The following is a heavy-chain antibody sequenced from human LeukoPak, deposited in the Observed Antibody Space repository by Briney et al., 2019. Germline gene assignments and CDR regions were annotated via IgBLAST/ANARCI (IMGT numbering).Heavy chain of an antibody. V-gene: IGHV4-61*05. CDR2: IYYSGSA. Sequence: SETLSLTCTVSGGSISSSSYYWGWIRQPPGKGLEWIGYIYYSGSATYNPSLKSRVTMSVDTSKNQFSLRLSSVTAADTAVYYCARNRDGYNSFDYWGQGTLVTVSS. CDR3: ARNRDGYNSFDY. CDR1: GGSISSSSYY. D-gene: IGHD5-24*01. J-gene: IGHJ4*02.